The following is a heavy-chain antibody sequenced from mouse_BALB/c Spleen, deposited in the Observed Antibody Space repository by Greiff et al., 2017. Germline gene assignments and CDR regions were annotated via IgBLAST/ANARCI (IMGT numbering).Heavy chain of an antibody. CDR2: ISSGGST. V-gene: IGHV5-6-5*01. Sequence: EVQGVESGGGLVKPGGSLKLSCAASGFTFSSYAMSWVRQTPEKRLEWVASISSGGSTYYPDSVKGRFTISRDNARNILYLQMSSLKSEDTAMYYCARGLLRGADFDYWGQGTTLTVSS. J-gene: IGHJ2*01. D-gene: IGHD1-1*01. CDR3: ARGLLRGADFDY. CDR1: GFTFSSYA.